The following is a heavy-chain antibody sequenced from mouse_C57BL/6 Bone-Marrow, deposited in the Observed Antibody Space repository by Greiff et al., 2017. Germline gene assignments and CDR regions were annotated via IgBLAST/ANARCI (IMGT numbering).Heavy chain of an antibody. V-gene: IGHV1-39*01. D-gene: IGHD1-1*01. CDR1: GYSFTDYN. Sequence: EVQLQQSGPELVKPGASVKISCKASGYSFTDYNMNWVKQSTGKSLEWIGEINPNYGTTSYNQKFKGKATLTVDQSSSTAYMQLNSLTSEDSAVYYCARGYYYGSPWFADRGEGTLVTVSA. CDR2: INPNYGTT. J-gene: IGHJ3*01. CDR3: ARGYYYGSPWFAD.